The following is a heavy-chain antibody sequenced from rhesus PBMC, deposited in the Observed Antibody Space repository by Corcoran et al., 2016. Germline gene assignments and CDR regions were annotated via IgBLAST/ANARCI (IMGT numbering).Heavy chain of an antibody. CDR1: GFSLTTSGMA. V-gene: IGHV2-174*01. CDR2: IYWDDGK. CDR3: ARGKFPDY. Sequence: QVTLKESGPALVKPTQTLTLTCTFSGFSLTTSGMAVGWIRQPPGKALEWLALIYWDDGKRYSTSLKSRLTISKDTSKNQVILTMTNMDPVDTATYYCARGKFPDYWGQGVLVTVSS. J-gene: IGHJ4*01.